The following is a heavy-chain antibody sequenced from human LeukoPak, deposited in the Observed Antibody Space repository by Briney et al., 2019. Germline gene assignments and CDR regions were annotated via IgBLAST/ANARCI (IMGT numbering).Heavy chain of an antibody. CDR3: ARDLRRTLPGGDAFDI. CDR1: GFTFSNAW. V-gene: IGHV3-15*01. J-gene: IGHJ3*02. D-gene: IGHD4-17*01. CDR2: IKSKTDGGTT. Sequence: GGSLRLSCAASGFTFSNAWMSWVRQAPGKGLEWVGRIKSKTDGGTTDYAAPVKGRFTISRDDSKNTLYLQMNSLKTEDTAVYYCARDLRRTLPGGDAFDIWGQGTMVTVSS.